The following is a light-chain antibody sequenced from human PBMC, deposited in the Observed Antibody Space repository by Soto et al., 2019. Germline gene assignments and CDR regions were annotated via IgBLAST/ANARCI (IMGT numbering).Light chain of an antibody. CDR1: QSVSSS. J-gene: IGKJ1*01. CDR2: DTS. V-gene: IGKV3-15*01. CDR3: QQYIDWPPGT. Sequence: EIVVTQSPATLSVSPGERVTLSCRASQSVSSSLAWYQQRPGQAPRLLIYDTSTRSAGISARFSGSGSGTEFTLTISSLQSEDFAVYYCQQYIDWPPGTFGQVTAVEIK.